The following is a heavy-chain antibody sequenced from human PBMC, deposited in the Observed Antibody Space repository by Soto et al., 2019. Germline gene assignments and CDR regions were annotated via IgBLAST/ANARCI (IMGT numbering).Heavy chain of an antibody. Sequence: GGSLRLSCAASGFTFSNAWMSWVRQAPGKGLEWVGRIKSKTDGGTTDYAAPVKGRFTISRDDSKNTLYLQMNSLKTEDTAVYYCTTRLYYYDSSGYSKIGFDIWGQGTMVTV. D-gene: IGHD3-22*01. CDR3: TTRLYYYDSSGYSKIGFDI. CDR2: IKSKTDGGTT. J-gene: IGHJ3*02. CDR1: GFTFSNAW. V-gene: IGHV3-15*01.